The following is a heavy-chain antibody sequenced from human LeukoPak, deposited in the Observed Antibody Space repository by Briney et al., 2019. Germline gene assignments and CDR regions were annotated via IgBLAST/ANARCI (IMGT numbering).Heavy chain of an antibody. CDR1: GGSLSSYY. D-gene: IGHD6-13*01. V-gene: IGHV4-59*08. Sequence: SETLSLTCTVSGGSLSSYYWSWNPQPPGKGLERIGNIFYSGSTNYKPSLKSRVTTSFDTSKNQFSLKLSFVTAADTAVYYCARVGHIAVAGTYDYWGQGTLVTVSS. CDR3: ARVGHIAVAGTYDY. J-gene: IGHJ4*02. CDR2: IFYSGST.